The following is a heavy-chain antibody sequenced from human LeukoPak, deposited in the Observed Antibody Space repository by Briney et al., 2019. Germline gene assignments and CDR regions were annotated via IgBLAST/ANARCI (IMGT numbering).Heavy chain of an antibody. V-gene: IGHV3-7*01. CDR3: ARVAWGVTPWLDV. J-gene: IGHJ6*04. Sequence: GGSLRLSCVASGFTFSSYWMNWVRQAPGKGLEYVANIKQDGSAKYYVDSMEGRFTISRDNAKNSLYLQMNSLRAEDTAVYYCARVAWGVTPWLDVWGKGTTVTVSS. CDR1: GFTFSSYW. D-gene: IGHD2-21*02. CDR2: IKQDGSAK.